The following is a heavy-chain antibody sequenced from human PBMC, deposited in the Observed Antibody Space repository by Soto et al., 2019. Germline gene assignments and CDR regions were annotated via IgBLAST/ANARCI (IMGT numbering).Heavy chain of an antibody. Sequence: EVQLLESGGGLVQPGGSLRLSCVASGFTFRSYAMSWVRQAPGKGLEWVASITDTGGTTHYADSVKGRFIISRDYLKSTVFLEMNSVRPEDTATYYCAKARNPVTTYFDLWGRGTLVTVSS. CDR2: ITDTGGTT. J-gene: IGHJ2*01. D-gene: IGHD4-17*01. V-gene: IGHV3-23*01. CDR3: AKARNPVTTYFDL. CDR1: GFTFRSYA.